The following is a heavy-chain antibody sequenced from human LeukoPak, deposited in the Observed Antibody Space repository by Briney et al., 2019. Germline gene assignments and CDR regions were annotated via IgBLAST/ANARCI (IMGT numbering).Heavy chain of an antibody. CDR2: INPNSGGT. CDR3: ARDDGSGTSGFDY. J-gene: IGHJ4*02. Sequence: ASVQVSCKASGYTFTGYYMHWVRQAPGQGLEWMGWINPNSGGTNYAQKFQGWVTMTRDTSISTAYMELSRLRSDDTAVYYCARDDGSGTSGFDYWGQGTLVTVSS. D-gene: IGHD3-10*01. V-gene: IGHV1-2*04. CDR1: GYTFTGYY.